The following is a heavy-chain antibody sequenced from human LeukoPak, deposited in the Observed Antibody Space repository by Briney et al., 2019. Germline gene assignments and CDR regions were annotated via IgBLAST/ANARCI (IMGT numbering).Heavy chain of an antibody. Sequence: GGSLRLSCTASGFRFSNYAMNWVRQAPGKGLEWVSVISGGGSSTNYADSVKGRFTISRDNAKNSLYLQMNSLRADDTAVYYCARFAAGGSYYYYMDVWGKGTTVTVSS. D-gene: IGHD3-10*01. J-gene: IGHJ6*03. V-gene: IGHV3-23*01. CDR2: ISGGGSST. CDR3: ARFAAGGSYYYYMDV. CDR1: GFRFSNYA.